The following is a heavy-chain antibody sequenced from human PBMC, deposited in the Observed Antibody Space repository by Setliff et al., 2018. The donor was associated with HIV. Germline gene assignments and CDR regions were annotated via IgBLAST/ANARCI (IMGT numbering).Heavy chain of an antibody. V-gene: IGHV4-59*01. CDR1: GGSIGSYC. CDR2: VCYSATT. J-gene: IGHJ5*02. CDR3: ARATGAADL. D-gene: IGHD6-13*01. Sequence: SETLSLTCTVSGGSIGSYCWSWIRQPPGKGLEWIGTVCYSATTNYNPSLKNRVAVSVDTSKNQFSLKLTSVTPADTAVYYCARATGAADLWGQGTKVTVSS.